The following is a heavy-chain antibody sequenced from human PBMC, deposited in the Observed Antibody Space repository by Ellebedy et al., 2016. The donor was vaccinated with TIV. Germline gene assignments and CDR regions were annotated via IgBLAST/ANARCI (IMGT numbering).Heavy chain of an antibody. D-gene: IGHD2-8*01. CDR3: GRASVLMGIDF. CDR1: GGYIGSFY. Sequence: SETLSLXXTVSGGYIGSFYWSWIRKPPGKGLEWIGYIFGSGTTKYNSSLKSRVSMSVDTSKNQFSLQLSSVAAADAAVYFCGRASVLMGIDFWGQGTLVTVS. CDR2: IFGSGTT. J-gene: IGHJ4*02. V-gene: IGHV4-59*13.